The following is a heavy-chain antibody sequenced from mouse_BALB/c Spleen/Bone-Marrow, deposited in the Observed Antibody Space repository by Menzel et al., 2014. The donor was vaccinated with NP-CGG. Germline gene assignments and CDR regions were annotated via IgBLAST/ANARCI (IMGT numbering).Heavy chain of an antibody. J-gene: IGHJ3*01. Sequence: EVKLVESGPELVKPGASVKISCKASGYTFTDYNMHWVKQSHGKSLEWIGYIYPYNGGTGYNQKFKSKATLTVDNSSSTAYMERRSLTSEDSAVYYCARGGDRYDDWFAYWGQGTLVTVSA. D-gene: IGHD2-14*01. CDR1: GYTFTDYN. V-gene: IGHV1S29*02. CDR3: ARGGDRYDDWFAY. CDR2: IYPYNGGT.